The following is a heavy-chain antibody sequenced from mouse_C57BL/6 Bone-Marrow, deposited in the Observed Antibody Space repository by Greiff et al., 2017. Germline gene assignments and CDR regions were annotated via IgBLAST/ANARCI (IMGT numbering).Heavy chain of an antibody. D-gene: IGHD1-1*01. V-gene: IGHV1-26*01. CDR1: GYTFTDYY. Sequence: VQLQQSGPELVKPGASVKISCKASGYTFTDYYMNWVKQSPGKSLEWIGDINPNNGGTSYNQKFKGKATLTVDKSSSTAYMELRSLTSEDSAVYYWARLLEAMDDWGKGTSVTVSS. CDR2: INPNNGGT. J-gene: IGHJ4*01. CDR3: ARLLEAMDD.